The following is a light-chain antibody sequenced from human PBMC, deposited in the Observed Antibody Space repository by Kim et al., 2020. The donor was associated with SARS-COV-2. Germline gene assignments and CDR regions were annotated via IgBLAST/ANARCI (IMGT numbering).Light chain of an antibody. J-gene: IGKJ4*01. CDR2: AAS. CDR3: QQRTNWPLT. V-gene: IGKV3-11*01. CDR1: QSVSSN. Sequence: LSPGERATVSCRASQSVSSNLDWFQQKPGQAPRVLIYAASNRATGIPARFSGSGSGTDFTLTISSLEPEDFAVYYCQQRTNWPLTFGGGTKVDIK.